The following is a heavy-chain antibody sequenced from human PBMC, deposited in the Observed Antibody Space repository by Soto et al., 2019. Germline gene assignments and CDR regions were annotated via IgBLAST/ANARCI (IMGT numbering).Heavy chain of an antibody. Sequence: GGSLRLSCAASGFTFSDYYMSWIRQAPGKGLEWGSYISSSGSTIYYADSVKGRFTISRDNAKNSLYLQMNSLRAEDTAVYYCARDGIAVAEYFQHWGQGTLVTVSS. V-gene: IGHV3-11*01. CDR3: ARDGIAVAEYFQH. D-gene: IGHD6-19*01. CDR2: ISSSGSTI. J-gene: IGHJ1*01. CDR1: GFTFSDYY.